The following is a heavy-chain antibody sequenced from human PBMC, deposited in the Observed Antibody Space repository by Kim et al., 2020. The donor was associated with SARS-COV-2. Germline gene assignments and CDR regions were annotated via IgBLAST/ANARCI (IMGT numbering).Heavy chain of an antibody. Sequence: GDTVKGRFTISRENATNTLNLQMKSLRAEDTAVYYCARRQFTSGWYYFDYWGQGTLVTVSS. V-gene: IGHV3-74*01. D-gene: IGHD6-19*01. CDR3: ARRQFTSGWYYFDY. J-gene: IGHJ4*02.